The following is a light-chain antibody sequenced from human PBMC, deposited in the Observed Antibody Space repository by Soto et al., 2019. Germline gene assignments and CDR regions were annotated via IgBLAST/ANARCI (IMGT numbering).Light chain of an antibody. CDR3: QQYYNWPPLT. J-gene: IGKJ4*01. Sequence: EIVMTQSPATLSVSPGERATLSCRASQSVSTDLAWYQQKLGQAPRLLIYGASTRATGIPARFSGSGSGTEFTLAISSLQSEDFAVYYCQQYYNWPPLTFGGGTKVDVK. CDR1: QSVSTD. V-gene: IGKV3-15*01. CDR2: GAS.